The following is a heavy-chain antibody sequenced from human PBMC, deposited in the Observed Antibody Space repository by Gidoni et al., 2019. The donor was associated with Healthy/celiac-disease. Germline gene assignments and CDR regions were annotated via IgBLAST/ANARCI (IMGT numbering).Heavy chain of an antibody. CDR1: GYTFTGYY. D-gene: IGHD2-15*01. CDR3: AREGCSCGSCYSGAASVSYYYYYGMDV. CDR2: INPNSGGT. Sequence: QVQLVQSGDEVKKPGASVKVSCKASGYTFTGYYMHWVRQAHGKGLGWMGWINPNSGGTNYAQKVQGRVTMTRETSISTAYMELSRLRSDDTAVYDCAREGCSCGSCYSGAASVSYYYYYGMDVWGQGTTVTVSS. J-gene: IGHJ6*02. V-gene: IGHV1-2*02.